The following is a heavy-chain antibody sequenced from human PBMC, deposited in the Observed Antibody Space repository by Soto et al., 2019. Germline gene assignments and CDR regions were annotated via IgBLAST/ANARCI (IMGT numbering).Heavy chain of an antibody. J-gene: IGHJ5*02. CDR1: GYTFTSYG. CDR3: PRTPVAAYNWFDP. V-gene: IGHV1-18*01. D-gene: IGHD2-15*01. CDR2: INTYNGNT. Sequence: QVQLVQSGAEVKEPGASVKVSCKASGYTFTSYGISWVRQAAGQGLEWMAWINTYNGNTNYAQKLQGRVTMTTDTSTSTAYRELRTLRSDDTAVYYCPRTPVAAYNWFDPWGQGTLVTVSS.